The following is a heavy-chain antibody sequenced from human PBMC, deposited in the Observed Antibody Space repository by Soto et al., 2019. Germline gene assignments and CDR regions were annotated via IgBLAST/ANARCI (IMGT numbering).Heavy chain of an antibody. V-gene: IGHV5-10-1*01. CDR1: GYSFTSYW. CDR2: IGPSDSYT. D-gene: IGHD4-17*01. J-gene: IGHJ6*02. CDR3: ARSGTTPIYYYYGMDV. Sequence: ESLKISCKGSGYSFTSYWISWVRQMPGKGLEWMGRIGPSDSYTNYSPSFQGHVTISADKSISTAYLQWSSLKASDTAVYYCARSGTTPIYYYYGMDVWGQGTTVTVSS.